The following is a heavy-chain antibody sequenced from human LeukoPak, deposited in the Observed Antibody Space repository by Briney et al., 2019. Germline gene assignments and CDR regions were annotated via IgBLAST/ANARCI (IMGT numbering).Heavy chain of an antibody. CDR2: ISGSGGST. V-gene: IGHV3-23*01. CDR1: GFTFSSYA. Sequence: GGSLRLSCAASGFTFSSYAMSWVRQAPGKGLEWVSAISGSGGSTYYADSVKGRFTISRDNSKSTLYLQMNSLRAEDTAVYYCAKLPHSSGYYYGSYWGQGTLVTVSS. CDR3: AKLPHSSGYYYGSY. J-gene: IGHJ4*02. D-gene: IGHD3-22*01.